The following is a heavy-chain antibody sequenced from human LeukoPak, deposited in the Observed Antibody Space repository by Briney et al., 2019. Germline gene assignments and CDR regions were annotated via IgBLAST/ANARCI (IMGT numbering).Heavy chain of an antibody. CDR3: AKGEKWDVTPFDY. D-gene: IGHD1-26*01. CDR1: GFTFTSYS. V-gene: IGHV3-23*01. CDR2: ISGGGGST. J-gene: IGHJ4*02. Sequence: GGSLRLSCAASGFTFTSYSMNWVRQAPGKGLEWVSTISGGGGSTYYADSVKGRFTISRDNSKNTLYLQVNSLRAEDTAVYYCAKGEKWDVTPFDYWGQGTLVTVSS.